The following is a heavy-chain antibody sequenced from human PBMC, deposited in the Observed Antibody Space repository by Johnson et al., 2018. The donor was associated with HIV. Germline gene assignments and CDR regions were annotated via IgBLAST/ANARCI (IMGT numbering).Heavy chain of an antibody. CDR2: IRYDETNK. J-gene: IGHJ3*02. CDR1: GFTFSSHG. V-gene: IGHV3-30*02. D-gene: IGHD2-15*01. CDR3: AKDRSGGCLWAFDI. Sequence: QVQLVESGGGVVQPGGSLRLSCAASGFTFSSHGMHWVRQAPGKGLEWVTFIRYDETNKYYADSVKGRFTISRDNFKKTLYLQMNSLRDEDTALNYCAKDRSGGCLWAFDIWGHGTMVTVSS.